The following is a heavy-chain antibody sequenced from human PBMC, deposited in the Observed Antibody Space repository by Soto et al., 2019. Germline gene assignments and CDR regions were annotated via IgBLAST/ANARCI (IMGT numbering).Heavy chain of an antibody. V-gene: IGHV3-23*01. D-gene: IGHD6-13*01. CDR3: AKDQGSSWYEIHY. CDR2: ISGSGGST. J-gene: IGHJ4*02. CDR1: GFTFSNYA. Sequence: EVQLLESGGGLVQPGGSLRLSCAASGFTFSNYAVTWVRQAPGKGLEWVSTISGSGGSTYYADSVKGRFTISRDNSKNTLYLQMNSLRAEDTAVYYCAKDQGSSWYEIHYRGQGTLVTVSS.